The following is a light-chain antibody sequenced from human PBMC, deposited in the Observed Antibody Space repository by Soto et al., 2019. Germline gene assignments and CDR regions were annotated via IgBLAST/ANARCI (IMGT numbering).Light chain of an antibody. V-gene: IGKV1-27*01. J-gene: IGKJ3*01. CDR1: QDIRDY. CDR2: AAS. Sequence: DIPMTQSPSSLSASVGDRVTITCRASQDIRDYLVWYQQRPGKVPSLLIYAASTLQSGVPSRFSGSGFGTDFTLTISSLQSEDVATYYCQKYGSAPYTFGPGTKVDLK. CDR3: QKYGSAPYT.